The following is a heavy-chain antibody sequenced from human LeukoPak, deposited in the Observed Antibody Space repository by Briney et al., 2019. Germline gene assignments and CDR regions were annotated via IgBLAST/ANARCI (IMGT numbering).Heavy chain of an antibody. CDR1: GGSFSGYY. CDR2: INHSGST. CDR3: ARQHGGGDFDY. J-gene: IGHJ4*02. D-gene: IGHD3-10*01. Sequence: SETLSLTWAVYGGSFSGYYWSWIRQPPGKGLEWIGEINHSGSTNYNPSLKSRVTISVDTSKNQFSLKLSSVTAADTAVYYCARQHGGGDFDYWGQGTLVTVSS. V-gene: IGHV4-34*01.